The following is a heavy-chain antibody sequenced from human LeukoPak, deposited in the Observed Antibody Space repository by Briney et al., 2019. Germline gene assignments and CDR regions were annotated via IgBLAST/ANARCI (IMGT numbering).Heavy chain of an antibody. Sequence: KPGGSLRLSCAASGFTFSSYSMNWVRQAPGKGLEWVSSISSSSSYIYYADSVKGRFTISRDNAKNSLYLQMNSLRAEDTAVYYCARVKWLLLQWNDYYYYGMDVWGQGTTVTVSS. CDR3: ARVKWLLLQWNDYYYYGMDV. CDR2: ISSSSSYI. V-gene: IGHV3-21*04. D-gene: IGHD3-22*01. CDR1: GFTFSSYS. J-gene: IGHJ6*02.